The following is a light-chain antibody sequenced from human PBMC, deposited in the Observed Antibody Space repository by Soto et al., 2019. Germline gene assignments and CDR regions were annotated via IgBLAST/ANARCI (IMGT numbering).Light chain of an antibody. V-gene: IGKV3-20*01. CDR1: QSVSSSY. CDR2: GTS. J-gene: IGKJ2*01. Sequence: EIVLTQSPGTLSLSPGERATLSCRASQSVSSSYLAWYQQKPGQAPRLLIFGTSSRATGIPDRLSGSGSGTGFTLTITRLETEDFAVYYCQQYGSSSYTFGQGTKLEIK. CDR3: QQYGSSSYT.